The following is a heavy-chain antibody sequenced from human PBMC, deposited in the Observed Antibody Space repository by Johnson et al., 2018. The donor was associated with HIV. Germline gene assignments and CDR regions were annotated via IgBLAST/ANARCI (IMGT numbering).Heavy chain of an antibody. V-gene: IGHV3-33*01. CDR3: ARDGKYSSIGPDAFAV. D-gene: IGHD6-13*01. CDR2: IWSDGSNK. J-gene: IGHJ3*01. CDR1: GFIFSSYG. Sequence: QVQLVESGGGVVQPGRSVRLSCAASGFIFSSYGMHRVRQAPGKGLEWVAVIWSDGSNKYYADSVKGRFTISRDHSENTLYLQLNSLRPEDTAVYFCARDGKYSSIGPDAFAVWGQGTMVAVSS.